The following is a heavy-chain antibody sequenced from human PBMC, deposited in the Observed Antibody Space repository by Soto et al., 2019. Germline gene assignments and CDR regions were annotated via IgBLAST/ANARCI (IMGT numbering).Heavy chain of an antibody. CDR1: GYTFTKYD. V-gene: IGHV1-8*01. Sequence: QVQLVQSGAEVKTPGASVKVSCKASGYTFTKYDMNWVRQAPGHGLEWMGWMNPTSGNTGYAQKFQGRLTMTWDTDIGIAHMELSSLRNEDTAVYYCARSDGHTFNWLDAWGQGTLVTVSA. D-gene: IGHD2-21*01. CDR2: MNPTSGNT. CDR3: ARSDGHTFNWLDA. J-gene: IGHJ5*02.